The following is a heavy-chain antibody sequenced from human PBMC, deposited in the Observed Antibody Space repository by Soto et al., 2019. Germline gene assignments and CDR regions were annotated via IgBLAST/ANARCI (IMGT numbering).Heavy chain of an antibody. CDR1: GFTFSSYG. Sequence: GGSLRLSCAASGFTFSSYGMHWVRQAPGKGLEWVAVISYDGSNKYYADSVKGRFTISRDNSKNTLCLQMNSLRAEDTAVYYCAKDRVGGNGPFDYWGQGTLVTVSS. CDR2: ISYDGSNK. J-gene: IGHJ4*02. D-gene: IGHD5-12*01. V-gene: IGHV3-30*18. CDR3: AKDRVGGNGPFDY.